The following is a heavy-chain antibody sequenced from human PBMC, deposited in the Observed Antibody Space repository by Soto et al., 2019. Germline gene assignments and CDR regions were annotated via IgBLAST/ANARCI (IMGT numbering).Heavy chain of an antibody. CDR3: ARGSGDYDYDWGSYRYTGFDY. V-gene: IGHV4-31*03. J-gene: IGHJ4*02. D-gene: IGHD3-16*02. Sequence: SETLSLTCTVSGGSISSGGYYWSWIRQHPGKGLEWIGYIYYSGSTYYNPSLKSRVTISVDTSKNQFSLKLSSVTAADTAVYYCARGSGDYDYDWGSYRYTGFDYWGQGTLVTVSS. CDR2: IYYSGST. CDR1: GGSISSGGYY.